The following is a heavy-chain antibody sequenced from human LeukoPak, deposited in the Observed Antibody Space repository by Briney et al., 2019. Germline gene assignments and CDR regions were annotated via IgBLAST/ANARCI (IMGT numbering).Heavy chain of an antibody. CDR1: GYKFTNYW. J-gene: IGHJ4*02. CDR2: IYPGDSDT. V-gene: IGHV5-51*01. D-gene: IGHD3-3*01. CDR3: ARLDDFWSGYCDY. Sequence: GESLKISCKASGYKFTNYWIGWVRQMPGKGLEWMGIIYPGDSDTRYSPSFQGQVTISADKSISTAYLQWSSLKASDTAMYYCARLDDFWSGYCDYWGQGTLVTVSS.